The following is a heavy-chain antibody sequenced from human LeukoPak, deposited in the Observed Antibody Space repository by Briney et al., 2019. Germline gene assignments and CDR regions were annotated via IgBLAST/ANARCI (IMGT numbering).Heavy chain of an antibody. CDR2: INPNSGGT. Sequence: WASVKVSCKASGYTFTGYYMHWVRQAPGQGLEWMGWINPNSGGTNYAQKFQGWVTMTRDTSISTAYMELSRLRSDDTAVYYCARGVVVPAAMRGGDYYYYGMDVWGQGTTVTVSS. V-gene: IGHV1-2*04. CDR1: GYTFTGYY. J-gene: IGHJ6*02. D-gene: IGHD2-2*01. CDR3: ARGVVVPAAMRGGDYYYYGMDV.